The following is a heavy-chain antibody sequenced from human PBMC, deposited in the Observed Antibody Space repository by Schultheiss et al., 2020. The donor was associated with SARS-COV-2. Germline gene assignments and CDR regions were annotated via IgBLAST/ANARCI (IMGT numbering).Heavy chain of an antibody. CDR1: GYTFTGYY. V-gene: IGHV1-18*04. J-gene: IGHJ4*02. CDR2: ISAYNGNT. CDR3: ARDEGGSYKGVSFDY. D-gene: IGHD1-26*01. Sequence: ASVKVSCKASGYTFTGYYMHWVRQAPGQGLEWMGWISAYNGNTNYAQKLQGRVTMTTDTSTSTAYMELRSLRSDDTAVYYCARDEGGSYKGVSFDYWGQGTLVTVSS.